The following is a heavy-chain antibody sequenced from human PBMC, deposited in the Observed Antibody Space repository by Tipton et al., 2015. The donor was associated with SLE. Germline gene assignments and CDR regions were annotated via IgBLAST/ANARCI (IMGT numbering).Heavy chain of an antibody. CDR3: ARSGSYPYYYSYMDV. Sequence: TLSLTCTVSGDSISSDYWSWVRQSPGRGLEWMAYIYNTESTNYNPSLKSRVTLSVDTSKNQFSLKLSSVAAADTAVYYCARSGSYPYYYSYMDVWGKGTTVTVSS. D-gene: IGHD1-26*01. CDR2: IYNTEST. V-gene: IGHV4-59*07. CDR1: GDSISSDY. J-gene: IGHJ6*03.